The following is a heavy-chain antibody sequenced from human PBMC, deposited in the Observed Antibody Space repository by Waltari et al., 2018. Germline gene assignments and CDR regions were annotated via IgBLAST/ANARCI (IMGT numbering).Heavy chain of an antibody. CDR1: GGSISSSSYY. CDR2: IYYSGST. V-gene: IGHV4-39*07. J-gene: IGHJ4*02. CDR3: ARKADYGDYFDY. D-gene: IGHD4-17*01. Sequence: QLQLQESGPGLVKPSETLSLTCTVSGGSISSSSYYWGWIRQPPGKGLEWIGSIYYSGSTYYNPSLKSRVTISVDTSKNQFSLKLSSVTAADMAVYYCARKADYGDYFDYWGQGTLVTVSS.